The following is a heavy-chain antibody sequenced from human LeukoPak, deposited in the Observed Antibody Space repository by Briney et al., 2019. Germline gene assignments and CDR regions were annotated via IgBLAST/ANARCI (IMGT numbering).Heavy chain of an antibody. J-gene: IGHJ4*02. D-gene: IGHD3-16*01. CDR2: ISGSRT. CDR1: GFTFSTYW. V-gene: IGHV3-23*01. Sequence: GGSLRLSCAASGFTFSTYWMHWVRQGPGKGLEWVSAISGSRTYYTDSVKGRFTISRDNSKNTLYLQMNSLRAEDTAVYYCAKTLIGGSSFDYWGQGTLVTVSS. CDR3: AKTLIGGSSFDY.